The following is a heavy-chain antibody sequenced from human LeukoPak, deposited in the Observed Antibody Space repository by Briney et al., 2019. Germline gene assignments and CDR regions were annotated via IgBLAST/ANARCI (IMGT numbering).Heavy chain of an antibody. J-gene: IGHJ4*02. V-gene: IGHV3-33*01. Sequence: GGSLRLSCAASGFTFSSYGMHWVRQAPGKGLEWVAVIWYDGSNKYYADSVKGRFTISRDNSKNTLYLQMNSLRAEDTAVYYCARDKPPPYYYNSSGIFDYWGQGTLVTVSS. D-gene: IGHD3-22*01. CDR2: IWYDGSNK. CDR1: GFTFSSYG. CDR3: ARDKPPPYYYNSSGIFDY.